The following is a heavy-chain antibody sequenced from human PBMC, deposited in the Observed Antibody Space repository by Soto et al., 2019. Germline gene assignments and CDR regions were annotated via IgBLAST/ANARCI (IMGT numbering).Heavy chain of an antibody. J-gene: IGHJ5*02. CDR2: IKQDAREK. D-gene: IGHD3-16*01. CDR3: AGDGVRNGAYNGWLDP. V-gene: IGHV3-7*03. Sequence: EVQLVESGGGLVQPGGSLRLSCAASGFSFSSYWMTWVRQAPGKGLEWVANIKQDAREKYYVASVKGRFTISRDNGKNLLYIQMDSLTADDTAVYYCAGDGVRNGAYNGWLDPWGQGTLVNVSS. CDR1: GFSFSSYW.